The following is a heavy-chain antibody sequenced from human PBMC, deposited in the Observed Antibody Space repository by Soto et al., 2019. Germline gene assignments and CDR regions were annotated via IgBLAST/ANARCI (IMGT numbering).Heavy chain of an antibody. Sequence: GGSLRLSCAASGFTFSSHGINWVRQAPGKGLEWVSFISGSAGITFYADSVKGRFTISRDNSKNTVYLQMNSLSAEDTALYYCAKDRGVEGSSVRAFDIWGQGTMVTVSS. CDR2: ISGSAGIT. CDR3: AKDRGVEGSSVRAFDI. D-gene: IGHD2-8*01. V-gene: IGHV3-23*01. CDR1: GFTFSSHG. J-gene: IGHJ3*02.